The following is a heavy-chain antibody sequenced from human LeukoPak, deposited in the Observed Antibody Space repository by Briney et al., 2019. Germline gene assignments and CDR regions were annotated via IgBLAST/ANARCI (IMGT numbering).Heavy chain of an antibody. J-gene: IGHJ5*02. V-gene: IGHV4-4*09. Sequence: PSETLSLTCTVSGGSISSYYWSWIRQPPGKGLEWIGYIYTSGSTNYNPSLKNRVTISVDTSKNQFSLKLSSVTAADTAVYYCARHKYSSSRRGFDPWGQGTLVTVSS. CDR1: GGSISSYY. CDR3: ARHKYSSSRRGFDP. CDR2: IYTSGST. D-gene: IGHD6-6*01.